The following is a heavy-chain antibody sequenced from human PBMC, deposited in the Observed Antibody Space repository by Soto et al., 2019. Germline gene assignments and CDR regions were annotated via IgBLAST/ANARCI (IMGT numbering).Heavy chain of an antibody. V-gene: IGHV4-30-2*01. CDR3: SREPYGDYVGEFDP. J-gene: IGHJ5*02. D-gene: IGHD4-17*01. CDR1: GDRPSPGVYT. Sequence: PSESLSITWADCGDRPSPGVYTCDLIRHPPGNALEWIGHTYHSGNPYYNPSLKSRVIISVDRSKNQFSLKVRSVTAADTAVYYYSREPYGDYVGEFDPWGQGNPVPV. CDR2: TYHSGNP.